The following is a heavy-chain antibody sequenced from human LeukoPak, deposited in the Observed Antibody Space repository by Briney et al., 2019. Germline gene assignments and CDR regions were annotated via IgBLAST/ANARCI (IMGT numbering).Heavy chain of an antibody. CDR1: GFKFDDYG. V-gene: IGHV3-20*04. Sequence: GGSLRLSCAASGFKFDDYGMSWVRQAPGKGLEWVCDINWNGAWTGYADSVKGRFTISRDNAKNSLYLQMNSLRAEDTALYYCAGYYYDSSRGFDLWGQGTLVAVSA. J-gene: IGHJ5*02. CDR2: INWNGAWT. D-gene: IGHD3-22*01. CDR3: AGYYYDSSRGFDL.